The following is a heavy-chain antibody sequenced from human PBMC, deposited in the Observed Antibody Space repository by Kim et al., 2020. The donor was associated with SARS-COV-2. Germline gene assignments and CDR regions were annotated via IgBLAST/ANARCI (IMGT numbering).Heavy chain of an antibody. J-gene: IGHJ6*02. V-gene: IGHV4-4*02. Sequence: SETLSLTCAVSGGSISSSNWWSWVRQPPGKGLEWIGEIHHSGSTNYNPSLKSRVTISVDKSKNQFSLKLSSVTAADTAVYYCARDFRFDYYYYGMDVWGQGTTVTVSS. CDR2: IHHSGST. CDR3: ARDFRFDYYYYGMDV. D-gene: IGHD3-16*01. CDR1: GGSISSSNW.